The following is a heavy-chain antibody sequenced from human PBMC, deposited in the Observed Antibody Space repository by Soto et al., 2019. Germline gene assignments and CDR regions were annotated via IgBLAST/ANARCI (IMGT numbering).Heavy chain of an antibody. CDR1: GDTFTTNS. V-gene: IGHV1-69*06. Sequence: QVQLVQSGAEVKKPGSSVTVSCTASGDTFTTNSLNWVRQAPGQGLEWMGGIIPVVGTTKYAQKYQDRVTITGDKSTNTAYLELSSLRSDYTAVYYCARGLLYATTYFDYWGQGTSVTVSS. CDR3: ARGLLYATTYFDY. CDR2: IIPVVGTT. J-gene: IGHJ4*02. D-gene: IGHD2-8*01.